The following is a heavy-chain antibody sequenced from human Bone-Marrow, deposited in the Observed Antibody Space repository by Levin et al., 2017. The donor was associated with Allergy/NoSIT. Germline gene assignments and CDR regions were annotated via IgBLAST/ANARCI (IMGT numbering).Heavy chain of an antibody. CDR2: IFYSGST. Sequence: PSETLSLTCTVSGGSVSSGTYYWSWIRQPPGKGLEWIGYIFYSGSTNYNPSLKSRVIISLDTSKNQFSLKLSSMTAADTAVYYCARERRRLLEWLLSPAGAFDVWGQGSMVTVSS. CDR3: ARERRRLLEWLLSPAGAFDV. V-gene: IGHV4-61*01. D-gene: IGHD3-3*01. CDR1: GGSVSSGTYY. J-gene: IGHJ3*01.